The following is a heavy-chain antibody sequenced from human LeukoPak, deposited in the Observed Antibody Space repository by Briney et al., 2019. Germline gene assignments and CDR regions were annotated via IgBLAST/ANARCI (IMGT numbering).Heavy chain of an antibody. Sequence: SQTLSLTCAISGDTVSSDSGAWSWIRQSPSRGLEWLGRTYYRSKWYFEYAVSVRGRITIHPDTSENQFSLQLNSVTPEDTAVYYCVSQLVHGFDYWGQGTLVTVSS. CDR1: GDTVSSDSGA. J-gene: IGHJ4*02. CDR3: VSQLVHGFDY. D-gene: IGHD6-6*01. V-gene: IGHV6-1*01. CDR2: TYYRSKWYF.